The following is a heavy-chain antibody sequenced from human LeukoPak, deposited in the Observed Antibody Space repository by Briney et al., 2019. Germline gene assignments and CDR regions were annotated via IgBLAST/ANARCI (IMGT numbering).Heavy chain of an antibody. CDR2: ISPYNGHT. Sequence: VAPVTHTCKASGYTFTSYGISWVRQVPGQGLEWMGWISPYNGHTKYADKLQGRIIMTTDTSTSTAYMELRSLRSDDTAVYSCARDRNNYGSGSYPSDYWGQGPLVTVSS. CDR1: GYTFTSYG. CDR3: ARDRNNYGSGSYPSDY. D-gene: IGHD3-10*01. V-gene: IGHV1-18*01. J-gene: IGHJ4*02.